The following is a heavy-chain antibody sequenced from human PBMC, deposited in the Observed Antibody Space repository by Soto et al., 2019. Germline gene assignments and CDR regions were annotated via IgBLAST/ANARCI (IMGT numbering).Heavy chain of an antibody. CDR2: IYYSGST. J-gene: IGHJ4*02. V-gene: IGHV4-39*01. CDR1: GGSISSSSYY. CDR3: ARLFWVDSSGYLGYFDY. D-gene: IGHD3-22*01. Sequence: QLQLQESGPGLVKPSETLSLTCTVSGGSISSSSYYWGWIRQPPGKGLEWIGSIYYSGSTYYNPSLKSRVTISVDTSKNQFSLKLSSVTAADTAVYYCARLFWVDSSGYLGYFDYWGQGTLVTVSS.